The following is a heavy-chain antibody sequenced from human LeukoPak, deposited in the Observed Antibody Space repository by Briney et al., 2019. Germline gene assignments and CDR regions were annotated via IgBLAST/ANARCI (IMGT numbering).Heavy chain of an antibody. CDR2: INHSGST. D-gene: IGHD3-10*01. Sequence: SETLSLTCAVYGGSFSGYYWSWIRQPPGKGLEWIGEINHSGSTNYNPSLKSRVTISVDTSKNQFSLKLSSVTAADTAVYYCARNPHYCGSGSYSDYWGQGTLVTASS. J-gene: IGHJ4*02. CDR1: GGSFSGYY. CDR3: ARNPHYCGSGSYSDY. V-gene: IGHV4-34*01.